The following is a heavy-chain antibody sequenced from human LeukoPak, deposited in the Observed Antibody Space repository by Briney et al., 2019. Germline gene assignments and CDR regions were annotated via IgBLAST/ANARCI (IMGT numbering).Heavy chain of an antibody. D-gene: IGHD3-10*01. CDR3: ARDDRLWFGESPFDY. V-gene: IGHV4-39*07. CDR2: IYYSGST. Sequence: SETLSLTCTVSGGSISSSSYYWGWIRQPPGKGLEWIGSIYYSGSTYYNPSLKSRVTISVDTSKNQFSLKLSSVTAADTAVYYCARDDRLWFGESPFDYWGLGTLVTVSS. J-gene: IGHJ4*02. CDR1: GGSISSSSYY.